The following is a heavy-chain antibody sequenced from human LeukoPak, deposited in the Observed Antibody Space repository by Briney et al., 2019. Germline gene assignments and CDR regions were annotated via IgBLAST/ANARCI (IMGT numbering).Heavy chain of an antibody. V-gene: IGHV1-18*01. CDR2: ISSLNGDT. Sequence: RWASVKVSCKTSGYTFTGYGISWVRQAPGQGLEWMAWISSLNGDTKYAQKFQGRVTVTTDRSTSTAYMELRSLRSDDTAVYSCARGWDSSSLDRYNWFDPWGQGTLVTVSS. CDR3: ARGWDSSSLDRYNWFDP. J-gene: IGHJ5*02. D-gene: IGHD6-13*01. CDR1: GYTFTGYG.